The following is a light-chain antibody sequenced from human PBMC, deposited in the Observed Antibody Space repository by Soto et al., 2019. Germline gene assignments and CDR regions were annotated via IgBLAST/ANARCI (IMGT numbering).Light chain of an antibody. Sequence: EIVLTQSPGTLSLSPGESATLSCRASQSVSSNLAWYQQKAGQAPRLLIYGASTRATGIPARFSGSGSGTEFTLTISSLEPEDFAVYYCQQRSNWPPSFGQGTRLEIK. CDR3: QQRSNWPPS. CDR2: GAS. V-gene: IGKV3-11*01. J-gene: IGKJ5*01. CDR1: QSVSSN.